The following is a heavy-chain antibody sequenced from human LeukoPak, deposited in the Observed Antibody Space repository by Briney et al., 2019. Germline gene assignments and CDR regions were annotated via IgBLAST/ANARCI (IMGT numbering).Heavy chain of an antibody. CDR2: VYYSGST. V-gene: IGHV4-59*01. J-gene: IGHJ4*02. D-gene: IGHD7-27*01. CDR1: GGSISTYY. CDR3: ARRAWAEFDY. Sequence: PSETLSLTCTVSGGSISTYYWSWIRQPPGKGLEWIGYVYYSGSTNYNPSLKSRVTISADTSKNQFSLKLSSVTAADTAVYYCARRAWAEFDYWSQGTLVTVSS.